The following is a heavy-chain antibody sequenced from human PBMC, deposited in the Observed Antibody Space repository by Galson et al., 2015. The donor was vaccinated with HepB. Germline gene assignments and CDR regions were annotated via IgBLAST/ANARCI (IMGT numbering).Heavy chain of an antibody. V-gene: IGHV1-18*01. CDR2: ISPYNRHT. Sequence: SVKVSCKASGYTFSTYSITWVRQSPGQGLEWMGWISPYNRHTNYAQTFQARVTLTTDTSTSTAFLELRSLRSDDTAVYYCARGALVVAVGATQNNWFGPWGQGTRVTVSS. CDR3: ARGALVVAVGATQNNWFGP. J-gene: IGHJ5*02. CDR1: GYTFSTYS. D-gene: IGHD2-15*01.